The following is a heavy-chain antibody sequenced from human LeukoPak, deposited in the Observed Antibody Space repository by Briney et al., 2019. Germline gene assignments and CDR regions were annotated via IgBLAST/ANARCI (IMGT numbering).Heavy chain of an antibody. D-gene: IGHD2-15*01. J-gene: IGHJ4*02. CDR2: ISYSGSN. Sequence: SETLSLTCTVSGDSITTNSYYWGWIRQPPGKGLDWIGTISYSGSNYYNPSLKTRVTISVDTSKNQFSLKLSSVTDADTAVYYCARDSPPAYCSGGSCYFDYWGQGTLVTVSS. CDR1: GDSITTNSYY. CDR3: ARDSPPAYCSGGSCYFDY. V-gene: IGHV4-39*02.